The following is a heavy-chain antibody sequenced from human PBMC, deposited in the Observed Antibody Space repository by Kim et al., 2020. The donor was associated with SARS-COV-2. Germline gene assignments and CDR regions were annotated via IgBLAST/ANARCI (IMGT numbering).Heavy chain of an antibody. V-gene: IGHV1-18*04. Sequence: ASVKVSCKASGYTFTSYGISWVRQAPGQGLEWMGWISAYNGNTNYAQKLQGRVTMTTDTSTSTAYMELRSLRSDDTAVYYCARVSPDVLLWFGVFDYWGQGTLVTVSS. CDR1: GYTFTSYG. J-gene: IGHJ4*02. D-gene: IGHD3-10*01. CDR3: ARVSPDVLLWFGVFDY. CDR2: ISAYNGNT.